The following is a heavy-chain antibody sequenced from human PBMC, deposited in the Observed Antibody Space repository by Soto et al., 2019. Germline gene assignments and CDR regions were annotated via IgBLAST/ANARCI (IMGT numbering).Heavy chain of an antibody. CDR3: ARADVYYGSGSYFFSGMDV. D-gene: IGHD3-10*01. CDR1: GGSMSSYY. J-gene: IGHJ6*02. CDR2: IYYSGST. V-gene: IGHV4-59*01. Sequence: SETLSLTCTVSGGSMSSYYWSWIRQPPGKGLEWIGYIYYSGSTNYNPSLKSRVTISVDTSKNQFSLKLSSVTAADTAVYYCARADVYYGSGSYFFSGMDVWGQGTTVTVSS.